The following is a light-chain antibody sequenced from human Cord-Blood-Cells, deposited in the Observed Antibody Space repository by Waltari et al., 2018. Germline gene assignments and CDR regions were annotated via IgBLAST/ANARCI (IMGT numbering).Light chain of an antibody. CDR1: QSVSSSY. J-gene: IGKJ2*01. Sequence: EFVFTQSPGTLSLSPGERATLSCRASQSVSSSYLAWYQQKPGQAPRLLIYGASSRATGIPDRFSGSGSGTDFTFTISRLEPEDFAVYYCQQYGSSMYTFGQGTKLEIK. CDR2: GAS. CDR3: QQYGSSMYT. V-gene: IGKV3-20*01.